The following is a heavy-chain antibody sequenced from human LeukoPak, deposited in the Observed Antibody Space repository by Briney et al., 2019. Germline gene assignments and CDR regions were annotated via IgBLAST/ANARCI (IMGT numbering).Heavy chain of an antibody. CDR2: ISSSSSYI. J-gene: IGHJ4*02. V-gene: IGHV3-21*01. CDR3: ARVVDHYYDSVPRAPFDY. D-gene: IGHD3-22*01. Sequence: GGSLRLSCAASGFTFSSYSMNWVRQAPGKGLEWVSSISSSSSYIYYADSVKGRFTISRDNAKNSLYLQMNSLRAEDTAVYYCARVVDHYYDSVPRAPFDYWGQGTLVTVSS. CDR1: GFTFSSYS.